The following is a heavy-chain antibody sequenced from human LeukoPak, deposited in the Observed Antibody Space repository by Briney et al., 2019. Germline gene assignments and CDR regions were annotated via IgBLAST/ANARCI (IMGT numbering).Heavy chain of an antibody. V-gene: IGHV4-59*01. J-gene: IGHJ6*03. CDR2: IYYSGST. CDR3: ARAPRTPRYCSSTSCYHGGYYYYYYMDV. CDR1: GGSISSYY. Sequence: SETLSLTCTVSGGSISSYYWSWIRQPPGKGLEWIGYIYYSGSTNYNPSLKSRVTISVDTSKNQFYLKLSSVTAADTAVYYCARAPRTPRYCSSTSCYHGGYYYYYYMDVWGKGTTVTVSS. D-gene: IGHD2-2*01.